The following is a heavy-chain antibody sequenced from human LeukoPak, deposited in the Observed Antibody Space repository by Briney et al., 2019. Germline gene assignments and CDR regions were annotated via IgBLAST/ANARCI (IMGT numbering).Heavy chain of an antibody. CDR2: ISSSNNYI. D-gene: IGHD1-7*01. Sequence: GGSLRLSCAASGFTFSSCTMNWVRQAPGKGLEWVSSISSSNNYIYYADSVKGRFTISRDNAKNSLYLQMNSLRAEDTAVYYCAQHPNYDFDYWGQGTLVTVSS. J-gene: IGHJ4*02. CDR3: AQHPNYDFDY. CDR1: GFTFSSCT. V-gene: IGHV3-21*01.